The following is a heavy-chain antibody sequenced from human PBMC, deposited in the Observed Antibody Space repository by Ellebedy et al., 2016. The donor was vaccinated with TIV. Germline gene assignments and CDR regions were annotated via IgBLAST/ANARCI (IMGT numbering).Heavy chain of an antibody. CDR1: GFTVSSNE. J-gene: IGHJ6*03. V-gene: IGHV3-38-3*01. Sequence: GESLKISXAASGFTVSSNEMSWVRQAPGKGLEWVSSISGGSTYYADSRKGRFTISRDNAKNSLYLQMNSLTAEDTALYYCARGGGYCSSTSCYNYYMDVWGKGTTVTVSS. D-gene: IGHD2-2*02. CDR2: ISGGST. CDR3: ARGGGYCSSTSCYNYYMDV.